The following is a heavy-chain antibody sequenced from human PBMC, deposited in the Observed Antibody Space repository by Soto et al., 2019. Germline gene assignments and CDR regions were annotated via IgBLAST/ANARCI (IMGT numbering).Heavy chain of an antibody. D-gene: IGHD3-10*01. V-gene: IGHV3-33*01. CDR1: GFTFSSYG. CDR3: AGVAVWFGDYYHYGMEV. Sequence: PGGSLRLSCSASGFTFSSYGMHWVRQAPGKGLEWVAVIWYDGRKTYYADSVKGRFTISRDNPKDTLYLQMNSLRGEDTAVYYCAGVAVWFGDYYHYGMEVWGQGTTVTVSS. J-gene: IGHJ6*02. CDR2: IWYDGRKT.